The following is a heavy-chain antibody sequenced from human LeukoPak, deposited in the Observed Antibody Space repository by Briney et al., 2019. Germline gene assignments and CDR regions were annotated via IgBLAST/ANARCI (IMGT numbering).Heavy chain of an antibody. CDR3: ARGRTSYCTNGVCYSVDY. V-gene: IGHV4-34*01. CDR2: INHSGST. D-gene: IGHD2-8*01. CDR1: GGSFSGYY. Sequence: SGTLSLTCAVYGGSFSGYYWSWIRQPPGKGLEWIGEINHSGSTNYNPSLKSRVTISVDTSKNQFSLKLSSVTAADTAVYYCARGRTSYCTNGVCYSVDYWGQGTLVTVSS. J-gene: IGHJ4*02.